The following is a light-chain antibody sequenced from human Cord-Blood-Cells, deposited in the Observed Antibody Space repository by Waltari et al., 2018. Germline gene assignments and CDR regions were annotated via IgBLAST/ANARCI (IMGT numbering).Light chain of an antibody. Sequence: NFMLTQPHSVSESPGKPVTISCTRSSGRIASNYVQWYQQRPGSSPTTVIYEDNQRPSGVPDRFSGSIDSSSNSASLTISGLKTEDEADYYCQSYDSSNVVFGGGTKLTVL. CDR2: EDN. V-gene: IGLV6-57*01. J-gene: IGLJ2*01. CDR3: QSYDSSNVV. CDR1: SGRIASNY.